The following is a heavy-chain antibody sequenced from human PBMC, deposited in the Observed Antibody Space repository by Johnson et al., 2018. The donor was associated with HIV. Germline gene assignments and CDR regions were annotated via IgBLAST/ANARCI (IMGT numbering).Heavy chain of an antibody. Sequence: QVQLVESGGGLVQPGGSLRLSCAASGFTFRSYAMHWVRQAPGRGLEWVAVISYDGSNRNYADSVKGRFTISRDNSKNTLYLQMNSLRAEDTAVYFCARNRITMVQMTSHDVFDIWGQGTMVTVSS. D-gene: IGHD3-10*01. J-gene: IGHJ3*02. CDR2: ISYDGSNR. V-gene: IGHV3-30*04. CDR1: GFTFRSYA. CDR3: ARNRITMVQMTSHDVFDI.